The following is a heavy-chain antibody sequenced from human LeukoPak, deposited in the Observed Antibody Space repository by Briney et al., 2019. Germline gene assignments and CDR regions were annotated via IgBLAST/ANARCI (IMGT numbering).Heavy chain of an antibody. V-gene: IGHV4-38-2*02. D-gene: IGHD3-10*01. CDR3: ARDQGHYGSGSYYRYYYYYGMDV. Sequence: KSSETLSLTCTVSGYSISSGYYWGWIRQPPGKGLEWIGSIYHSGSTYYNPSLKSRVTISVDTSKNQFSLKLSSVTAADTAVYYCARDQGHYGSGSYYRYYYYYGMDVWGQGTTVTVSS. J-gene: IGHJ6*02. CDR1: GYSISSGYY. CDR2: IYHSGST.